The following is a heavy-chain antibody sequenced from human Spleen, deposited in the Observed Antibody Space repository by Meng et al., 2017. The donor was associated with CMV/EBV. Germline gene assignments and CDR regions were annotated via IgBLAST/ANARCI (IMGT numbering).Heavy chain of an antibody. CDR3: ASADYDFWSGLI. J-gene: IGHJ4*02. CDR1: GFTFNSYG. V-gene: IGHV3-21*01. CDR2: ITIGSHYI. D-gene: IGHD3-3*01. Sequence: GESLKISCAASGFTFNSYGMYWVRQAPGKGLEWVSSITIGSHYIYYADSVKGRFTVSRDNAKNSLFLQMNSLRPEDTAIYYCASADYDFWSGLIWGQGTLVTVSS.